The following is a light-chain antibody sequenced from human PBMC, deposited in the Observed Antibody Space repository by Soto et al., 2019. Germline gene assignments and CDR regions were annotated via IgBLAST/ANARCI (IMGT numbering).Light chain of an antibody. J-gene: IGLJ2*01. Sequence: QSVLTQPASVSGSPGQSITISCTGTSSDVGGYNYVSCYQQHPGKAPKLMIYDVSNQPSGVSNRFSGSKSGNTASLTISGLQAEDEADYYCSSYTSSSTVVFGGGTKVTVL. CDR2: DVS. CDR1: SSDVGGYNY. CDR3: SSYTSSSTVV. V-gene: IGLV2-14*01.